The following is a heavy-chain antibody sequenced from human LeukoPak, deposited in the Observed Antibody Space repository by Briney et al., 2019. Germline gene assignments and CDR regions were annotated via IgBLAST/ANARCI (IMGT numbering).Heavy chain of an antibody. CDR3: ARDNYGSGSHAPGVWFDP. CDR2: IYYSGST. Sequence: SETLSLTCTVSGGSISSGDYYWSWIRQPPGKGLEWIGYIYYSGSTYCNPSLKSRVTISVDTSKNQFSLKLSSVTAADTAVYYCARDNYGSGSHAPGVWFDPWGQGTLVTVSS. J-gene: IGHJ5*02. CDR1: GGSISSGDYY. D-gene: IGHD3-10*01. V-gene: IGHV4-30-4*01.